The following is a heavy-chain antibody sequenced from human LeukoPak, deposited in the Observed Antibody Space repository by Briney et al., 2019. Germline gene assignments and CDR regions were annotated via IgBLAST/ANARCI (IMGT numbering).Heavy chain of an antibody. V-gene: IGHV4-4*07. CDR3: ASLYDSSGYYADY. Sequence: PSETLSLTCTVSGGSISSYYWSWIRQPAGKGLEWMGRIYTSGSTNYNPSLKSRVTISVDKSKNQFSLKLSSVTAADTAVYYCASLYDSSGYYADYWGQGTLVTVSS. CDR1: GGSISSYY. D-gene: IGHD3-22*01. J-gene: IGHJ4*02. CDR2: IYTSGST.